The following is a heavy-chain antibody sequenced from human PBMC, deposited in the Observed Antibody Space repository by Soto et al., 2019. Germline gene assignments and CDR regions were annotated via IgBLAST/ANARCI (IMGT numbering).Heavy chain of an antibody. CDR2: INHSGST. Sequence: QVQLQQWGAGLLKPSETLSLTCAVYGGSFSGYYWSWIRQPPGKGLEWIGEINHSGSTNYNPSLKSRVTISVDTSKNQFSLKLSSVTAADTAVYYCARAGYGALKLDPWGQGTLVTVSS. CDR3: ARAGYGALKLDP. V-gene: IGHV4-34*01. D-gene: IGHD4-17*01. CDR1: GGSFSGYY. J-gene: IGHJ5*02.